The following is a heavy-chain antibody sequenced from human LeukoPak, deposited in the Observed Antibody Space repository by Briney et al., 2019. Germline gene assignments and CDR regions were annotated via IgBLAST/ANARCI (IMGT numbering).Heavy chain of an antibody. CDR2: IYTSGST. CDR3: ARMATGFGS. J-gene: IGHJ5*02. D-gene: IGHD5-24*01. CDR1: GGSISSGSYY. V-gene: IGHV4-61*02. Sequence: SQTLSLTCTVSGGSISSGSYYWSWIRQPAGKGLEWIGRIYTSGSTNYNPSLKSRVTISVDTSKNQFSLKLSSVTAADTAVYYCARMATGFGSWGQGTLVTVSS.